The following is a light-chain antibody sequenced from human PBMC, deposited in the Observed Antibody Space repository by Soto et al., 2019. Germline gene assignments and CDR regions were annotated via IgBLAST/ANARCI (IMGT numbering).Light chain of an antibody. V-gene: IGKV3-20*01. CDR3: QQYGGSPKYT. Sequence: ETVLTQSPGTLSLSPGERVTLSCRASQSVSSTYLAWYQQKPGRAPRLLIYGASSRATGLPDRFSGSGSGTDFTLTISSLEPEDFAVYWCQQYGGSPKYTFGHGTKLEIK. CDR1: QSVSSTY. J-gene: IGKJ2*01. CDR2: GAS.